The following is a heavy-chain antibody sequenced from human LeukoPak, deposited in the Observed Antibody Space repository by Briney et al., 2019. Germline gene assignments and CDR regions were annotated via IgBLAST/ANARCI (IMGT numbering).Heavy chain of an antibody. CDR3: AKGGCSSTTCYLANP. V-gene: IGHV3-30*04. J-gene: IGHJ5*02. CDR2: ISYDGTIR. CDR1: GFTFSGSA. Sequence: QPGGSLTLSCAASGFTFSGSAMHGVRQAPGKGLEGVAVISYDGTIRNYAGSVKGRFTISRDNSKNTLYLQMNSLTAEDTALYYCAKGGCSSTTCYLANPWGQGTLVTV. D-gene: IGHD2-2*01.